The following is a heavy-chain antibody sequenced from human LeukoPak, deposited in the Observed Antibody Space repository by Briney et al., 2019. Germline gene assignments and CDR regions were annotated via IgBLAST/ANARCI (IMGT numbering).Heavy chain of an antibody. V-gene: IGHV4-34*01. CDR1: GGSFSGYY. CDR3: ARAPPTITMVRGVIDYYGMDV. Sequence: PSETLSLTCAVYGGSFSGYYWSWIRQPPGKGLEWIGEINHSGSTNYNPSLKSRVTISVDTSKNQFSLKQSSVTAADTAVYYCARAPPTITMVRGVIDYYGMDVWGKGTTVTVSS. CDR2: INHSGST. D-gene: IGHD3-10*01. J-gene: IGHJ6*04.